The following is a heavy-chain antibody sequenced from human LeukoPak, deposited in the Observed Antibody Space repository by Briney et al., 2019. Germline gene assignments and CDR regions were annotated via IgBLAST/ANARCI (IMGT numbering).Heavy chain of an antibody. D-gene: IGHD3-22*01. J-gene: IGHJ1*01. CDR3: ARGPIRSLSGYYYDSSGYGAEYFQH. CDR2: INHSGST. V-gene: IGHV4-34*01. Sequence: SETLSLTCAVYGGSFSGYYWSWIRQPPGKGLEWIGEINHSGSTNYNPSLKSRVTISVDTSKNQFSLKLSSVTAADTAVCYCARGPIRSLSGYYYDSSGYGAEYFQHWGQGTLVTVSS. CDR1: GGSFSGYY.